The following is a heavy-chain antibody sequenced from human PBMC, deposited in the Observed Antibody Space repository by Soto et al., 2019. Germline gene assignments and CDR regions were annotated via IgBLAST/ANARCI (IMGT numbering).Heavy chain of an antibody. Sequence: GGSLRLSCAASGFTFSNAWINWVRQAPGKGLEWVGRIKSKTDGGTTDFAAPVKGRFAISRDDSKNMVYLQMNSLRAEDTAVYYFAKSGDSWSYYYYSMDFWGKGTTVTVSS. V-gene: IGHV3-15*07. J-gene: IGHJ6*03. CDR2: IKSKTDGGTT. CDR3: AKSGDSWSYYYYSMDF. D-gene: IGHD6-13*01. CDR1: GFTFSNAW.